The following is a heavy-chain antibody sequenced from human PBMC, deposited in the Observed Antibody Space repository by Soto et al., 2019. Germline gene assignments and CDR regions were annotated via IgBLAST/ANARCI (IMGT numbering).Heavy chain of an antibody. CDR2: IGTAGDT. V-gene: IGHV3-13*01. D-gene: IGHD2-15*01. CDR3: ARDHNGLLAFDI. Sequence: GGSLRLSCAASGFTFSSYDMHWVRQATGKGLEWVSAIGTAGDTYYPGSVKGRFTISRENAKNSLYLQMNSLRAGDTAVYYCARDHNGLLAFDIWGQGTMVTVSS. J-gene: IGHJ3*02. CDR1: GFTFSSYD.